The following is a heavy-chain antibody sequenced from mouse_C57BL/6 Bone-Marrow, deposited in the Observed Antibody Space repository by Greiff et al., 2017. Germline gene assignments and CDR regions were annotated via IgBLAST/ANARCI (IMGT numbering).Heavy chain of an antibody. Sequence: VQLQQPGAELVKPGASVKLSCKASGYTFTSYWMRWVQQRPGQGLEWIGEIDPSDSYTNYNQQFKGKAHLTVDTSSSTAYMQLSSLTSEDSAVYYCSRPWGNWGQGTLVTVSA. V-gene: IGHV1-50*01. J-gene: IGHJ3*01. CDR3: SRPWGN. CDR1: GYTFTSYW. CDR2: IDPSDSYT.